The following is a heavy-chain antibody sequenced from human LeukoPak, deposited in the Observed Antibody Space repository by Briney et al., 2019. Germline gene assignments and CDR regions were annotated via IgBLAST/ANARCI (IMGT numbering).Heavy chain of an antibody. Sequence: GGSLRLSCAASGFTVSSNYMSWVRQAPGKGLEWVSVIYSAGSTYYADSVKGRFTISRDNSKNTLYLQMNSLRAEDTAVYYCAKRGADYYSSGFPHGFDIWGQGTMVTVSS. CDR3: AKRGADYYSSGFPHGFDI. V-gene: IGHV3-66*01. CDR1: GFTVSSNY. J-gene: IGHJ3*02. CDR2: IYSAGST. D-gene: IGHD3-10*01.